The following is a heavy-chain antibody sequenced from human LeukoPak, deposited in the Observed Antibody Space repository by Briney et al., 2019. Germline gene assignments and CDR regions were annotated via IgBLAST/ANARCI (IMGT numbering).Heavy chain of an antibody. D-gene: IGHD6-13*01. J-gene: IGHJ3*02. V-gene: IGHV3-21*01. CDR3: VKGRSSSWYDAFDM. CDR2: ISSSSSYI. Sequence: TAGGSLRLSCAASGFTFSSYSMNWVRQAPGKGLEWVSSISSSSSYIYYADSVKGRFTISRDNSKKTLYVQMSSLRAEDTAVYYCVKGRSSSWYDAFDMWGQGTMVTVSS. CDR1: GFTFSSYS.